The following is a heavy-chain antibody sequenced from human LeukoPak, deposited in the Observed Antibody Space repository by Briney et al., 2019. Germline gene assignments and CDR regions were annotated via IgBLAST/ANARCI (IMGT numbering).Heavy chain of an antibody. CDR3: GREGSAMAGYGMDV. D-gene: IGHD6-19*01. Sequence: SETLSLTCTVSGGSISSYYWSWIRQPPGKGLEWIGYIYYSGSTNYNPSLKSRVTISVDTSKNQFSLKLSSVTAADTAVYYCGREGSAMAGYGMDVWGQGTTVTVSS. V-gene: IGHV4-59*12. CDR1: GGSISSYY. J-gene: IGHJ6*02. CDR2: IYYSGST.